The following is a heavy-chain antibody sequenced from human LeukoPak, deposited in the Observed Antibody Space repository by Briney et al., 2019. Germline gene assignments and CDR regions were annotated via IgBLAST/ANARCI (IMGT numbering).Heavy chain of an antibody. J-gene: IGHJ4*01. Sequence: SETLSLTCTVSGGSISSYYWSWIRQPPRKGLEWIGYIYYSGSTNYKPSLKSRVTISVDPSKNQFSLKLSSVTAADTAVYYCARDSGSGWYGLDYWGQGTMVTVSS. CDR2: IYYSGST. CDR1: GGSISSYY. V-gene: IGHV4-59*01. CDR3: ARDSGSGWYGLDY. D-gene: IGHD6-13*01.